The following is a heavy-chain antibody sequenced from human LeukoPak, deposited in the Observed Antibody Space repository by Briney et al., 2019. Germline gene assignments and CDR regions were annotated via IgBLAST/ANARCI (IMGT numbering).Heavy chain of an antibody. J-gene: IGHJ4*01. V-gene: IGHV1-69*15. CDR3: ATKTHYFDNSGYPFDY. CDR2: IIPISGTA. Sequence: GSSVNVSCKASGDTFSTYAISWVRLAPGQGLKWMGRIIPISGTAEYAEKFQGRVTITADESTSTAYMELSSLRSEDTAVYYCATKTHYFDNSGYPFDYWGQGTLVTVSS. CDR1: GDTFSTYA. D-gene: IGHD3-22*01.